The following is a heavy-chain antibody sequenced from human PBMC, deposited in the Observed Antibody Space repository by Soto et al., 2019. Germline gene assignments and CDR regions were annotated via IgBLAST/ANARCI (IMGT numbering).Heavy chain of an antibody. CDR2: IYYSGST. Sequence: QVQLQESGPGLVKPSETLTLTCTVSGGSVSSYYWSWIRQSPGKGLEWIGYIYYSGSTKYKPPLKSRVHISVDTSKNQHSLKVSSATAADTAVYYCARHSNRNYGLYYFDYWGLGALVTVSS. CDR3: ARHSNRNYGLYYFDY. D-gene: IGHD4-4*01. CDR1: GGSVSSYY. V-gene: IGHV4-59*08. J-gene: IGHJ4*02.